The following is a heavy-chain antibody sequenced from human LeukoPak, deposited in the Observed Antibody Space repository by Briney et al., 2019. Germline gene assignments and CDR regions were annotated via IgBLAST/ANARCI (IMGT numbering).Heavy chain of an antibody. CDR2: ISGSGGST. CDR3: ATSTYYYDSSGPPRWFDP. D-gene: IGHD3-22*01. V-gene: IGHV3-23*01. J-gene: IGHJ5*02. Sequence: GGSLRLSCAASGFTFSSYAMSWVRQAPGKGLEWVSAISGSGGSTYYADSVKGRFTISRDNAKNSLYLQMNSLRAEDTAVYYCATSTYYYDSSGPPRWFDPWGQGTLVTVSS. CDR1: GFTFSSYA.